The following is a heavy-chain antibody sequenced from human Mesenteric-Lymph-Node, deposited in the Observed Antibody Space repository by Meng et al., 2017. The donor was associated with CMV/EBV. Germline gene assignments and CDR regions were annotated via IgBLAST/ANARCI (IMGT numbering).Heavy chain of an antibody. V-gene: IGHV3-30*02. CDR2: IRYDGSNK. J-gene: IGHJ4*02. CDR1: GFTFSNCN. CDR3: AKRSD. Sequence: GESLKISCAASGFTFSNCNVNWVRQAPGKGLEWVAFIRYDGSNKYYADSVKGRFTISRDNSKNTLYLQMNSLRAEDTAVYYCAKRSDWGQGTLVTVSS.